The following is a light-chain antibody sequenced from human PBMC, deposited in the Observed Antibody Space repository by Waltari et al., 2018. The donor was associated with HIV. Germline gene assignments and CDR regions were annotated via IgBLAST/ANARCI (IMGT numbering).Light chain of an antibody. CDR1: SSDIGAYDS. CDR2: EVT. V-gene: IGLV2-8*01. Sequence: QSALTQPPSASGSLGQSVTISCTGSSSDIGAYDSVSWFQQHPRSAPTLLLYEVTRRPSAVSVRFSGSRSGSTAFLTVAGLQPDDEATYFCSSYGDSLRVLFGGGTNVTVL. CDR3: SSYGDSLRVL. J-gene: IGLJ3*02.